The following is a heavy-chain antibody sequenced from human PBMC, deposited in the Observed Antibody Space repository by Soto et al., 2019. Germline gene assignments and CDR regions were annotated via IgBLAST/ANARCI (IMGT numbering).Heavy chain of an antibody. D-gene: IGHD2-8*01. CDR2: INPSGGST. V-gene: IGHV1-46*01. J-gene: IGHJ6*02. CDR1: GYTFTSYY. Sequence: ASVKVSCKASGYTFTSYYMHWVRQAPGQGLEWMGIINPSGGSTSYAQKFQGRVTMTRDTPTGTVYMELSSLRSEDTAVYYCARDRPYCTNGVCYTGFGLTYYYYYGMDVWGQGTTVTVSS. CDR3: ARDRPYCTNGVCYTGFGLTYYYYYGMDV.